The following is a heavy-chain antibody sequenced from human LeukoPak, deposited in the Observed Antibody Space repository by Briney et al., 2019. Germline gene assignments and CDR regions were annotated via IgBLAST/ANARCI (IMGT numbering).Heavy chain of an antibody. D-gene: IGHD2-2*02. CDR2: IKLSGGT. Sequence: PSETLSLTCAVYGGSFSGYYWSWVRQPPGKGLGWIAEIKLSGGTNYNPSLKSRVTISVDTSKNQFSLKLSSVTAADTAVYYCARGPVAYCSSTSCYTLETYYYYGMDVWGKGTTVTVSS. CDR3: ARGPVAYCSSTSCYTLETYYYYGMDV. J-gene: IGHJ6*04. CDR1: GGSFSGYY. V-gene: IGHV4-34*01.